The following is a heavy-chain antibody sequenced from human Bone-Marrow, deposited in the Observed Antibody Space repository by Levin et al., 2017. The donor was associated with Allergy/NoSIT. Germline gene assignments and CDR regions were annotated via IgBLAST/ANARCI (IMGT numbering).Heavy chain of an antibody. V-gene: IGHV4-38-2*02. CDR2: IYHSGST. CDR1: GYSISSGFY. J-gene: IGHJ5*02. CDR3: AREDTSGYYPNWFDP. D-gene: IGHD3-3*01. Sequence: PGGSLRLSCAVSGYSISSGFYWGWIRQPPGKGLEWIGSIYHSGSTYYNPSLKSRVTISVDTSKNQFSLKLTSVTAADTAVYYCAREDTSGYYPNWFDPWGQGTLVIVSS.